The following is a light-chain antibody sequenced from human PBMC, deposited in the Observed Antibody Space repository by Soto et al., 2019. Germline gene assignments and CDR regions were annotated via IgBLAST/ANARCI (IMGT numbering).Light chain of an antibody. CDR3: QQYGSSGT. CDR1: QNILRN. CDR2: GAS. V-gene: IGKV3-15*01. J-gene: IGKJ1*01. Sequence: IVMTQSPPTLSVSPGETATLSFRAPQNILRNLAWYQHKPGQPPRLLIYGASTRATGIPARFSGSGSGTDFTLTISRLEPEDFAVYYCQQYGSSGTFGQGTKVDI.